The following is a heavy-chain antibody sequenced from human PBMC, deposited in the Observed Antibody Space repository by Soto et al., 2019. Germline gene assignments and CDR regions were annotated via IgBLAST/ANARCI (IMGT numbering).Heavy chain of an antibody. CDR2: IYYSGST. J-gene: IGHJ5*02. CDR1: GGSISSSSYY. Sequence: QLQLQESGPGLVKPSETLSLTCTVSGGSISSSSYYWGWIRQPPGKGLEWIGSIYYSGSTYYNPSLKSRVTISVDTSKNQFSLKLSSVTAADTAVYYCARRATDYDFWSGYYEGVGRWFDPWGQGTLVTVSS. V-gene: IGHV4-39*01. D-gene: IGHD3-3*01. CDR3: ARRATDYDFWSGYYEGVGRWFDP.